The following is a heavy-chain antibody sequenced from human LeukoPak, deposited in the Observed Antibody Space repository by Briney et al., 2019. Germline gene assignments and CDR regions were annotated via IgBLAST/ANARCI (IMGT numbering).Heavy chain of an antibody. Sequence: PGGSLRLSCAASGFPFSSYAMSWVRQAPGKGLEWVSAISGSGGSTYYADSVKGRFTISRDNSKNTLYLQMNSLRAEDTAVYYCAKGRHDYGDYYFDYWGQGTLVTVSS. D-gene: IGHD4-17*01. CDR2: ISGSGGST. V-gene: IGHV3-23*01. J-gene: IGHJ4*02. CDR1: GFPFSSYA. CDR3: AKGRHDYGDYYFDY.